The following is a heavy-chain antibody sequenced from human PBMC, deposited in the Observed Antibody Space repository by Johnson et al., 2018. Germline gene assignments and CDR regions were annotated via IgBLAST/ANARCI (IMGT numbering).Heavy chain of an antibody. CDR3: ASTHYGGNSLHRGMDG. J-gene: IGHJ6*02. CDR2: ISYDGSNK. D-gene: IGHD4-23*01. V-gene: IGHV3-30*03. Sequence: VQLVESGGGVVQPGRSLRLSCAASGFTFSSYGMHWVRQAPGKGLEWVAVISYDGSNKYYADSVKGRFTISRDNSKNTLYLQMNSLRAEDTAVYYCASTHYGGNSLHRGMDGWGQGTTVTVSS. CDR1: GFTFSSYG.